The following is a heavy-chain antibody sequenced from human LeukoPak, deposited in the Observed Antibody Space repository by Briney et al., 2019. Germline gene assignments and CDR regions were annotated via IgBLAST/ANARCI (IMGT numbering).Heavy chain of an antibody. V-gene: IGHV3-48*03. CDR1: GFTFSSYE. CDR2: LSSSGSTI. J-gene: IGHJ4*02. D-gene: IGHD6-19*01. CDR3: ARVGAVATDY. Sequence: PGGSLRLSCAAPGFTFSSYEVNWVRQAPGKGLEWVSYLSSSGSTIYYADSVKGRFTISRDNANNSLYLQMNSLRAEDTAVYYCARVGAVATDYWGQGTLVTVSS.